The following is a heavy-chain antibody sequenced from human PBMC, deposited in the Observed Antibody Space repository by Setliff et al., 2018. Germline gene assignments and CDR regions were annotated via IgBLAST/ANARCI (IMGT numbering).Heavy chain of an antibody. CDR3: ARESATIGEFPLYYFDK. CDR1: GGSISSGGFY. V-gene: IGHV4-61*09. Sequence: TLSLTCSVSGGSISSGGFYWSWIRQSAGRGLEWIGHFQTGGATDYNLSLKSRVTITLDSSKNQFSLRLSSVTAADAAVYFCARESATIGEFPLYYFDKWGQGIPVTVSS. D-gene: IGHD3-10*01. J-gene: IGHJ4*02. CDR2: FQTGGAT.